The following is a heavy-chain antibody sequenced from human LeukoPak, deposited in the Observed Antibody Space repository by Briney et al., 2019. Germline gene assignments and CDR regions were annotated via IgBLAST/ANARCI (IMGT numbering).Heavy chain of an antibody. CDR2: IKQDGSEK. J-gene: IGHJ4*02. V-gene: IGHV3-7*01. Sequence: GGSLRLSCAASGFTFSSYWVSWVRQAPGKGLEWVANIKQDGSEKFYVDSVKGRFTISRDNAKNSLYLQMNSLRAEDTAVYYCARDYYGDYGHDYWGQGTLVTVSS. CDR1: GFTFSSYW. CDR3: ARDYYGDYGHDY. D-gene: IGHD4-17*01.